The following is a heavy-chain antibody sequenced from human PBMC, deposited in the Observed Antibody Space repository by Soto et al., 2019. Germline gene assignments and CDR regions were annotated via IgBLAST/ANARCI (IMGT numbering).Heavy chain of an antibody. V-gene: IGHV1-3*01. J-gene: IGHJ3*02. Sequence: GASVKVSCKASGYTFTSYAMHWVRQAPGQRLEWMGWINAGNGNTKYSQKFQGRVTITRDTSASTAYMELSSLRSEDTAVYYCAILYDYFGGSYRSPDAFDIWGQGKMVTV. CDR2: INAGNGNT. D-gene: IGHD3-16*02. CDR3: AILYDYFGGSYRSPDAFDI. CDR1: GYTFTSYA.